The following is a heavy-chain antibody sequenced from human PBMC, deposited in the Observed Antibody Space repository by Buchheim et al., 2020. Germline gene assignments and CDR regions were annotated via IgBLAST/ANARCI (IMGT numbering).Heavy chain of an antibody. CDR2: INHSGST. CDR1: GGSFSGYY. Sequence: QVHLQQWGAGLLKPSETLSLPCAVYGGSFSGYYWTWIRQPPGKGLEWIGEINHSGSTNYNPSLKSRVTISVDTSKNQFSLKLSSVTAADTAVYYCARGSGAEYYFDYWGQGTL. CDR3: ARGSGAEYYFDY. V-gene: IGHV4-34*02. J-gene: IGHJ4*02.